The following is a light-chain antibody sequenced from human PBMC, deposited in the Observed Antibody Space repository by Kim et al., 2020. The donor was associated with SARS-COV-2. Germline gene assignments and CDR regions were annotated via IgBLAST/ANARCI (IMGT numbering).Light chain of an antibody. CDR3: QQYGSSPWT. CDR2: GAS. Sequence: EIVLTQSPGTLSLSPGERATLSCRASQSVSSNYLAWYQQKPGQAPRLLIYGASSRATGIPDRFSGSGSGTDFTLTISRPEPEDFAMYYCQQYGSSPWTFGQGTKVDIK. V-gene: IGKV3-20*01. J-gene: IGKJ1*01. CDR1: QSVSSNY.